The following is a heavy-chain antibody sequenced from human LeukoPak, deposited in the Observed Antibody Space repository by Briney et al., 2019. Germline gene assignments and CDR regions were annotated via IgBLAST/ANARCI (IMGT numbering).Heavy chain of an antibody. CDR1: GGSISSSSYY. V-gene: IGHV4-39*01. CDR2: IYYSGST. CDR3: ATSLYQSSRWELLQYY. Sequence: PSETLSLTCTVSGGSISSSSYYWAWIRQPPGKGLEWIGSIYYSGSTYYNPSLKSRVTISVDTSKNQFSLKLSSVTAADTAVYYCATSLYQSSRWELLQYYWGQGTLVTVSS. D-gene: IGHD1-26*01. J-gene: IGHJ4*02.